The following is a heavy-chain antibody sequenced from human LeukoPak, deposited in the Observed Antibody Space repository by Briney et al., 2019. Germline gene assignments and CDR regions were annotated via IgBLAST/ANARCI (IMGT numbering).Heavy chain of an antibody. CDR3: ARAPEYCSGGSCYYYFDY. J-gene: IGHJ4*02. D-gene: IGHD2-15*01. CDR1: GGSISSGSYY. CDR2: IYTSGST. Sequence: PSETLSLTCTVSGGSISSGSYYWSWIRQPAGKGLEWIGRIYTSGSTNYNPSLKSRVTISVDTSKNQFSLKLSSVTAADTAVYYCARAPEYCSGGSCYYYFDYWGQGTLVTVSS. V-gene: IGHV4-61*02.